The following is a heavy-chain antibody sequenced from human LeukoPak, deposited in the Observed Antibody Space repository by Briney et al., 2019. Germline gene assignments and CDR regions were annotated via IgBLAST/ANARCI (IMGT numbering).Heavy chain of an antibody. CDR2: ISWNSGSI. D-gene: IGHD4-11*01. Sequence: GGSLRLSCAASGFTFDDYAMPWVRQAPGKGLEWVSGISWNSGSIGYADSVKGRFTISRDNAKNSLYLQMNSLRAEDTALYYCAKESPYSDPYYFDYWGQRTLVTVSS. CDR3: AKESPYSDPYYFDY. V-gene: IGHV3-9*01. CDR1: GFTFDDYA. J-gene: IGHJ4*02.